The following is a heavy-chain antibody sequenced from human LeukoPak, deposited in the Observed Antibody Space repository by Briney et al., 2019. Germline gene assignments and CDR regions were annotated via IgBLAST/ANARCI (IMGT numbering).Heavy chain of an antibody. J-gene: IGHJ6*03. V-gene: IGHV1-69*05. CDR1: VGTFSSYA. CDR2: IIPIFGTA. Sequence: ASVKVSCKASVGTFSSYAISWVRQAPGQGLEWMGGIIPIFGTANYAQKFQGRVAITTDESTSTAYMELSSLRSEDTAVYYCASLSRDYDFWSGYGYYYYYMDVWGKGTTVTVSS. D-gene: IGHD3-3*01. CDR3: ASLSRDYDFWSGYGYYYYYMDV.